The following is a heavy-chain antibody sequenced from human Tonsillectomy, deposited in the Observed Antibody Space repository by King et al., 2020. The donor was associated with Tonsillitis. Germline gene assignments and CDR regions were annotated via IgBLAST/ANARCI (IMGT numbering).Heavy chain of an antibody. J-gene: IGHJ3*02. Sequence: VQLVESGAEVKKPGASVKVSCKASGYTFTRYDINWVRQATGQVLEWMGWMNPISGYTVYAQKFQGRVTMTRNTSITTAYMELSSLRSEDTAVYYCARESHDFEAFDIWGQGTMVTVSS. CDR2: MNPISGYT. CDR3: ARESHDFEAFDI. V-gene: IGHV1-8*01. D-gene: IGHD1-1*01. CDR1: GYTFTRYD.